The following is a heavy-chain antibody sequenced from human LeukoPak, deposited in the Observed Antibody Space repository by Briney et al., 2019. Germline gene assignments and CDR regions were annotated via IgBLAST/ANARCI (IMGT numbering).Heavy chain of an antibody. CDR2: INHSGST. Sequence: SETLSLTCTVSGGSISSYYWSWIRQPPGKGLEWIGEINHSGSTNYNPSLKSRVTISVDTFKNQFSLRLSSVTAADTAVYYCAGTAMVNNWFDPWGQGTLVTVSS. CDR3: AGTAMVNNWFDP. D-gene: IGHD5-18*01. J-gene: IGHJ5*02. V-gene: IGHV4-34*01. CDR1: GGSISSYY.